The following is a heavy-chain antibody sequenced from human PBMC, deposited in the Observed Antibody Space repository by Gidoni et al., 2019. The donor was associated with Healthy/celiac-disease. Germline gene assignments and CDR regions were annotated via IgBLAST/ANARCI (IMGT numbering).Heavy chain of an antibody. V-gene: IGHV4-34*01. D-gene: IGHD6-6*01. CDR1: GGSFSGYY. CDR3: ARFNTGIAARRGFDY. J-gene: IGHJ4*02. CDR2: INHIGST. Sequence: QVQLQQWGAGLLKPSETLSLTCAVYGGSFSGYYWSWIRQPPGKGLEWIGEINHIGSTNYNPSLKSRVTISVDTSKNQFSLKLSSVTAADTAVYYCARFNTGIAARRGFDYWGQGTLVTVSS.